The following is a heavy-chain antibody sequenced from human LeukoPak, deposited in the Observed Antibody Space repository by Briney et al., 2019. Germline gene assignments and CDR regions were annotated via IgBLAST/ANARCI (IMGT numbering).Heavy chain of an antibody. D-gene: IGHD6-13*01. V-gene: IGHV1-8*02. CDR1: GYTFTSYG. CDR3: ARAEHSSSWYFPGY. J-gene: IGHJ4*02. Sequence: ASVKVSCKASGYTFTSYGISWVRQAPGQGLEWMGWMNPNSGNTGYAQKFQGRVTMTRNTSISTAYMELSSLRSEDTAVYYCARAEHSSSWYFPGYWGQGTLVTVSS. CDR2: MNPNSGNT.